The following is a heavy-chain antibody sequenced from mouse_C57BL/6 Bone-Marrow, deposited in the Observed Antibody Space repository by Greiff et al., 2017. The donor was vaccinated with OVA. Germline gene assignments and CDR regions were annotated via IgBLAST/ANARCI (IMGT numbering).Heavy chain of an antibody. D-gene: IGHD2-2*01. Sequence: VKLMESGPELVKPGASVKISCKASGYAFSSSWMNWVKQRPGKGLEWIGRIYPGDGDTNYNGKFKGKATLTADKSSSTAYMQLSSLTSEDSAVYFCARGYPRYFDVWGTGTTVTVSS. CDR3: ARGYPRYFDV. CDR1: GYAFSSSW. J-gene: IGHJ1*03. V-gene: IGHV1-82*01. CDR2: IYPGDGDT.